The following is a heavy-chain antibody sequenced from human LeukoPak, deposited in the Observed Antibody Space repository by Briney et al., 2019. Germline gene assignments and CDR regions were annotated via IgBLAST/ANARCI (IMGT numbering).Heavy chain of an antibody. Sequence: PGGSLRLSCVASGFIFSTYWMHWVRQAPGKGLVWVSRINTDGSSTAYAASVKGRFTISRDNTKNILYLQMNSLSAEDTALYYCARERVGSDYYGLDIWGQGTTVSVSS. D-gene: IGHD6-25*01. V-gene: IGHV3-74*01. CDR2: INTDGSST. J-gene: IGHJ6*02. CDR3: ARERVGSDYYGLDI. CDR1: GFIFSTYW.